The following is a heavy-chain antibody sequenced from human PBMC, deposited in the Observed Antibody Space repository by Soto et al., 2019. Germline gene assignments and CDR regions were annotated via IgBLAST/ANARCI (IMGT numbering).Heavy chain of an antibody. CDR3: ARGGHVVVVTAALDY. CDR2: VNPSGGHT. D-gene: IGHD2-21*02. CDR1: GDTFTDYY. J-gene: IGHJ4*02. Sequence: QVQLMQSGAEVKKPGASVKVFCKASGDTFTDYYIHWVRQAPGQGLEWMGTVNPSGGHTTYAQHFLGRVTRTRDTSTTTLYMELTSLTSDDTAIYYCARGGHVVVVTAALDYWGQGTLVTVSS. V-gene: IGHV1-46*01.